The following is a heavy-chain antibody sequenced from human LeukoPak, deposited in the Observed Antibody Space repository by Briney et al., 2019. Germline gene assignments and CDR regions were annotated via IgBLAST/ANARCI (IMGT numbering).Heavy chain of an antibody. D-gene: IGHD2-2*01. J-gene: IGHJ4*02. V-gene: IGHV4-34*01. CDR3: ASPYCSSTSCHDTDDY. Sequence: TSETLSLTCAVYGGSFSGYYWSWIRQPPGKGLEWIGEINHSGSTNYNPSLKSRVTISVDTSKNQFSLKLSSVTAADTAVYYCASPYCSSTSCHDTDDYWGQGTLVTVSS. CDR2: INHSGST. CDR1: GGSFSGYY.